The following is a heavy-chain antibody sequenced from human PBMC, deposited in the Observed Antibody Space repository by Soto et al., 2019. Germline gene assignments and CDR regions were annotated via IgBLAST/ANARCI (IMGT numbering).Heavy chain of an antibody. CDR3: GREVRLRVKEVDY. J-gene: IGHJ4*02. CDR1: GFTFSSYW. V-gene: IGHV3-7*04. CDR2: IKQDGSEK. D-gene: IGHD3-22*01. Sequence: EVQLVESGGGLVQPGGSLRLSCAASGFTFSSYWMSWVRQAPGKGLEWVANIKQDGSEKYYVDSVKGRFTISRDNAKNALYLQMNSLRAEDTAVYYCGREVRLRVKEVDYWGQGTLVTVSS.